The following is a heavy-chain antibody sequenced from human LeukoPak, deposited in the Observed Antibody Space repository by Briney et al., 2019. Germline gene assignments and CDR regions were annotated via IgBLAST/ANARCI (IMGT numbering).Heavy chain of an antibody. CDR1: GFRFSAFN. D-gene: IGHD6-19*01. V-gene: IGHV3-30*02. CDR2: INSVGTKE. Sequence: GGSLRLSCAASGFRFSAFNIPWARQPPGRGRDWLTFINSVGTKEYYAASVKGRFTISRDNSKNTVYVQMNTLRAEDTAVYYCAKEGSGWYYLDYWGQGTVVTVSS. J-gene: IGHJ4*02. CDR3: AKEGSGWYYLDY.